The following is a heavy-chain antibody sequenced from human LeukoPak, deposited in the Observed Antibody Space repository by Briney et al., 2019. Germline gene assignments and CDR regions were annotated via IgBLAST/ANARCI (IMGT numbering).Heavy chain of an antibody. J-gene: IGHJ6*02. CDR3: AEHMRATNTYSFFGLDV. Sequence: GRSLRLSCAATGFTFKDYGMHWVRQPPGKGLEWVSSINWNGGGTDYADSVKGRFTISRDNAKNSLYLQLSSPRPEDTALYYCAEHMRATNTYSFFGLDVWGQGTTVTVSS. D-gene: IGHD1-26*01. V-gene: IGHV3-9*01. CDR2: INWNGGGT. CDR1: GFTFKDYG.